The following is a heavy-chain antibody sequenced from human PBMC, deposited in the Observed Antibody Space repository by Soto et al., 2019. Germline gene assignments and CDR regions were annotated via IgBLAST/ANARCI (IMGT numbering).Heavy chain of an antibody. D-gene: IGHD3-22*01. CDR1: GFTFSSYG. J-gene: IGHJ6*02. CDR3: AKDVPEYYDGARPRGMDV. Sequence: QVQLVESGGGVVQPGRSLRLSCAASGFTFSSYGMHWVRQAPGKGLEWVAVISYYGSNKYYADSVKGRFTISRDNSKNTLYLQMNSLRAEDTAVYYCAKDVPEYYDGARPRGMDVWGQGTTVTVSS. CDR2: ISYYGSNK. V-gene: IGHV3-30*18.